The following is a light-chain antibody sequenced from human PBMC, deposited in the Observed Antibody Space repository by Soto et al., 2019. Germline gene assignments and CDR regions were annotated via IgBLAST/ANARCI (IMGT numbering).Light chain of an antibody. CDR1: QSIDSNY. V-gene: IGKV3-20*01. J-gene: IGKJ1*01. CDR2: GAS. CDR3: QHYGTSPGT. Sequence: EIVLTQSPGTLSLSPGERATLSCRASQSIDSNYLGWYQQKPGQTPRLLIYGASSRATGIPDRFRGSGSGTDFTLTISRLEPEDFAVYYCQHYGTSPGTFGQGTKVEIK.